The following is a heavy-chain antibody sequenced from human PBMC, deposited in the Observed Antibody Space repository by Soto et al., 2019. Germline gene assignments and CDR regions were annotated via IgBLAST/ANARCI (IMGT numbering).Heavy chain of an antibody. Sequence: EVQLVKSGGGLVQPGGSLRLSCAASGFTFSSYWMSWVRQAPGKGLEWVANIKQDGSEKYYVDSVKGRFTISRDNAKNSLYLQMNSLRAEDTAVYYCARVEYDYIWGSYPFFDYWGQGTLVTVSS. V-gene: IGHV3-7*01. CDR2: IKQDGSEK. D-gene: IGHD3-16*02. J-gene: IGHJ4*02. CDR1: GFTFSSYW. CDR3: ARVEYDYIWGSYPFFDY.